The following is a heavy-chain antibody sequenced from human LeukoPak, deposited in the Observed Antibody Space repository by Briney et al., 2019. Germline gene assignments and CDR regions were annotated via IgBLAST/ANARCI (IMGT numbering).Heavy chain of an antibody. CDR2: ISAYNGNT. D-gene: IGHD6-13*01. CDR3: AAGGAAAGPYYYMDV. J-gene: IGHJ6*03. CDR1: GYTFTSYG. Sequence: ASVKVSCKASGYTFTSYGISWVRQAPGQGLEWMGWISAYNGNTNYAQKLQGRVTMTTDTSTSTAYMELSSLRSEDTAVYYCAAGGAAAGPYYYMDVWGKGTTVTVSS. V-gene: IGHV1-18*01.